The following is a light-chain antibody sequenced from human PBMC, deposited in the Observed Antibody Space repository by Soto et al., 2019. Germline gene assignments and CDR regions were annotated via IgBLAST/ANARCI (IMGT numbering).Light chain of an antibody. J-gene: IGKJ3*01. V-gene: IGKV3-20*01. CDR2: GAS. CDR3: QQYGSSPLFA. Sequence: EIVLTQSPGTLSLSPGERATLSCRASQSVSSTYLAWYQQKPGQAPRLLIYGASSRATGIPDRFSGSGSGTDFTLTINRLEPEDFAVYYCQQYGSSPLFAFGPGTKVEI. CDR1: QSVSSTY.